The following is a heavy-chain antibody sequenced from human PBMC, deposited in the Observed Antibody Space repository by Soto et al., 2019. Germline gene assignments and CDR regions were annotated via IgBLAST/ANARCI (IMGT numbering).Heavy chain of an antibody. D-gene: IGHD4-4*01. Sequence: SGPTLVNPTQTLTLTCTLSGFSLSTSGMCVSWIRQPPGKALEWLALIDWDDDKYYSTSLKTRLTISKDTSKNQVVLTMTNMDPVDTATYYCARVTVTDYYYYYGMDVWGQGTTVTVSS. V-gene: IGHV2-70*01. CDR1: GFSLSTSGMC. CDR3: ARVTVTDYYYYYGMDV. J-gene: IGHJ6*02. CDR2: IDWDDDK.